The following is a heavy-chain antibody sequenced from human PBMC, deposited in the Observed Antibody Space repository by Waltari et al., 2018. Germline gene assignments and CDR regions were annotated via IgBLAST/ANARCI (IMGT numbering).Heavy chain of an antibody. CDR1: GYTLTELS. CDR2: FDPEDGET. D-gene: IGHD3-16*02. V-gene: IGHV1-24*01. Sequence: QVQLVQSGAEVNKPGASVTLSCKVSGYTLTELSMHWVTTAPGKGLEWMGGFDPEDGETIYAQKFQGRVTMTEDTSTDTAYMELSSLRSEDTAVYYCAIGLGELSQTFDYWGQGTLVTVSS. J-gene: IGHJ4*02. CDR3: AIGLGELSQTFDY.